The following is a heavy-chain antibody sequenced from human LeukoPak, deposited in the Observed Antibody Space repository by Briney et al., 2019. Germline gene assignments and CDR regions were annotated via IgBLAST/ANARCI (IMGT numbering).Heavy chain of an antibody. J-gene: IGHJ6*02. CDR2: ISYDGSNK. D-gene: IGHD3-10*01. CDR3: AKSYYYGSGSYSHYYYGMDV. V-gene: IGHV3-30*18. Sequence: GGSLRLSCAASGFTFSSYGMHGVRQAPGKGLEWVAVISYDGSNKYYADSVKGRFTFSRDNSKNTLYLQMNSLRAEDTAVYYCAKSYYYGSGSYSHYYYGMDVWGQGTTVTVSS. CDR1: GFTFSSYG.